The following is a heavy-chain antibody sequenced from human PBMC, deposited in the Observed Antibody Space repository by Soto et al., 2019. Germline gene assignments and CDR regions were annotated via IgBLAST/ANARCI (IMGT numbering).Heavy chain of an antibody. V-gene: IGHV3-23*01. CDR3: AKDPGPYSSGWPTTFDY. Sequence: PGGSLRLSCAASGFTFSSYAMSWVRQAPGKGLEWVSAISGSGGSTYYADSVKGRFTISRDNSKNTLYLQMNSLRAEDTAVYYCAKDPGPYSSGWPTTFDYWGQGTLVTVYS. J-gene: IGHJ4*02. CDR2: ISGSGGST. D-gene: IGHD6-19*01. CDR1: GFTFSSYA.